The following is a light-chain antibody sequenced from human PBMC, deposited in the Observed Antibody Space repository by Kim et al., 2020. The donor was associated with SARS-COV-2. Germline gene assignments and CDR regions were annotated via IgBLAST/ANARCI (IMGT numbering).Light chain of an antibody. V-gene: IGKV3-15*01. Sequence: SPGERATLSCRASQSVRNNLAWYQQRPGQAPRLLIHSACTRATGIPVRFTGSGSGTEFTLTISNLQSEDFAIYYCQQYNEWPPWTFGQGTKVDIK. J-gene: IGKJ1*01. CDR3: QQYNEWPPWT. CDR1: QSVRNN. CDR2: SAC.